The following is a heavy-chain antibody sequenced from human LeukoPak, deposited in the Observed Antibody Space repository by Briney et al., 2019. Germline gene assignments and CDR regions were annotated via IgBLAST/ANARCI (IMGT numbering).Heavy chain of an antibody. J-gene: IGHJ5*02. CDR1: GGTFSSYG. D-gene: IGHD3-3*01. V-gene: IGHV1-69*05. CDR3: ARDSGNYWSGYYAFDP. CDR2: IIPIFGTA. Sequence: SVKVSCKASGGTFSSYGVSWVRQAPGQGLEWTGGIIPIFGTANYAQKFQGRVTITTDESTSTAYMELSSLRSEDTAVYYCARDSGNYWSGYYAFDPWGQGTLVTVSS.